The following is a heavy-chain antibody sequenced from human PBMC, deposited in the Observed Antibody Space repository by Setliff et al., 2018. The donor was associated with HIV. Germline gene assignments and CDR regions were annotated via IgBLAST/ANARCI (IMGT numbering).Heavy chain of an antibody. V-gene: IGHV3-21*03. Sequence: GSLRLSCEASGFTFSTYSMNWVRQAPGKGLEWVSSISSSSRSKYYADSVKGRFTISRDNSKNSLYLQMISLRAEDTAVYYCSTYRYYYDTTGVDYWGQGTLVTVSS. D-gene: IGHD3-22*01. J-gene: IGHJ4*02. CDR3: STYRYYYDTTGVDY. CDR2: ISSSSRSK. CDR1: GFTFSTYS.